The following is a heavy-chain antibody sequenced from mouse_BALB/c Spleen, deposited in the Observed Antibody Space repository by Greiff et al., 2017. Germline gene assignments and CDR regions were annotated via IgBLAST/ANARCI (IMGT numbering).Heavy chain of an antibody. D-gene: IGHD1-1*01. V-gene: IGHV1-18*01. CDR2: INPNYDST. Sequence: EVKLQQFGAELVKPGASVKISCKASGYTFTDYNMDWVKQSHGKSLEWIGDINPNYDSTSYNQKFKDKATLTADKSSSTAYMQLSSLTSEDSAVYYCARVYYGSSSHFDYWGQGTTLTVSS. CDR3: ARVYYGSSSHFDY. CDR1: GYTFTDYN. J-gene: IGHJ2*01.